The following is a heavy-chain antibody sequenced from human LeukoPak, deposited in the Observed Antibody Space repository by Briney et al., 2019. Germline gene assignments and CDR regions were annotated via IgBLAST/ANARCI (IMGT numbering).Heavy chain of an antibody. CDR2: IWYDGSNK. D-gene: IGHD4-11*01. CDR3: ARVSDYSNYFDY. CDR1: GFSFSSNG. Sequence: GGSLRLSCAASGFSFSSNGMHWVRQAPGKGLEWVAVIWYDGSNKYYADSVKGRFTISRDNSKNTLYLQMNSLRAKDTAVYYCARVSDYSNYFDYWGQGTLVTVSS. V-gene: IGHV3-33*01. J-gene: IGHJ4*02.